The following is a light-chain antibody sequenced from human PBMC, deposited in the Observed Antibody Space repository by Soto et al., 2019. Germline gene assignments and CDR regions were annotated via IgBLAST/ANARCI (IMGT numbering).Light chain of an antibody. V-gene: IGLV4-69*01. Sequence: QLVLTQSPSASASRGASVKLTCTLSSGHSSYAIAWHQQQPEKGPRYLMKLNSDGSHSKGDGIPDRFSGSSSGAERYLTISSLQSEDEADYYCQTWGTGPAVFGGGTQLTVL. CDR3: QTWGTGPAV. J-gene: IGLJ7*01. CDR1: SGHSSYA. CDR2: LNSDGSH.